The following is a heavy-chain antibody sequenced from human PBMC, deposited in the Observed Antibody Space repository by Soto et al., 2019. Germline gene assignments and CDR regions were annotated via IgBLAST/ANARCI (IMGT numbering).Heavy chain of an antibody. J-gene: IGHJ5*02. Sequence: QVQLVQSGAEVKRPGASVKVSRKASGDTLSNFDFNWVRQATGQGLEWMGWMYPNNGQTAYARTFQGRVTMTWNSSISTAYMELSSLTSEDTAVYYCATMIRGLIHWLDPWGQGTLVTVSS. V-gene: IGHV1-8*01. CDR2: MYPNNGQT. CDR1: GDTLSNFD. D-gene: IGHD3-16*01. CDR3: ATMIRGLIHWLDP.